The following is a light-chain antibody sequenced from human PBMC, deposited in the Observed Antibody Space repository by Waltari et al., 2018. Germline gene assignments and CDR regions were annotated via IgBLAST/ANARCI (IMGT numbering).Light chain of an antibody. CDR3: CLYAGSSTFEV. CDR1: SSDVGSYNL. Sequence: QSALTQPASVSGSPGQSITISFTGTSSDVGSYNLVSWYQQHPGKAPKLMIYEGSKRPSGVSNLFSGSKSGNTASLRISGLQAEDEADYYCCLYAGSSTFEVFGGGTKLTVL. CDR2: EGS. J-gene: IGLJ2*01. V-gene: IGLV2-23*03.